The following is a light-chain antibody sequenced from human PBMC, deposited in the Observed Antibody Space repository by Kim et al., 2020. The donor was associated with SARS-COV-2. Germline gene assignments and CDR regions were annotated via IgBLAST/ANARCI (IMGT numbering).Light chain of an antibody. Sequence: GQNVAISCPGGTSNLAKNYVSWYQQVSGAAPKLVIYDNSYRPSATPDRFSASKSGTSATLGITGLQSEDEADYYCGTYDNALSAWVFGGGTQLTVL. CDR3: GTYDNALSAWV. V-gene: IGLV1-51*01. CDR2: DNS. CDR1: TSNLAKNY. J-gene: IGLJ3*02.